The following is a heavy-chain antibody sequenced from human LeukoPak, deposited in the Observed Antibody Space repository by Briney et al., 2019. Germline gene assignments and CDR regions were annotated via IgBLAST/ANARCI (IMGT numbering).Heavy chain of an antibody. CDR1: GGSISSGGYS. CDR3: ARADCSSTSCHTDAFDI. CDR2: IYHSGST. Sequence: SETLSLTCAVSGGSISSGGYSWSWIRQPPGKGLEWIGYIYHSGSTYYNPSLKSRVTISIDRSKNQFSLKLSSVTAADTAVYYCARADCSSTSCHTDAFDIWGQGTMATVSS. D-gene: IGHD2-2*01. J-gene: IGHJ3*02. V-gene: IGHV4-30-2*01.